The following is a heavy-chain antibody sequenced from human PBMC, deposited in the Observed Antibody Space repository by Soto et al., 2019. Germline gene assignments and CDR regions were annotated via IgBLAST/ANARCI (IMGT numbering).Heavy chain of an antibody. CDR1: GYTFTSYA. J-gene: IGHJ4*02. CDR2: INAGNGNT. V-gene: IGHV1-3*01. CDR3: ARWVGATGDFDY. Sequence: QVQLVQSGAEVKKPGASVKVSCKASGYTFTSYAMNWVRQAPGQRLEWMGWINAGNGNTKSSQKFQGRVTITRDTSASTAYMELSSLRSEDTAVYDCARWVGATGDFDYWGQGTLVTVSS. D-gene: IGHD1-26*01.